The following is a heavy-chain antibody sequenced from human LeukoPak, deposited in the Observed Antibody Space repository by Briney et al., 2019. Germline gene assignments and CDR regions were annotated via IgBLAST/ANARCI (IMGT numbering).Heavy chain of an antibody. V-gene: IGHV4-59*08. J-gene: IGHJ2*01. Sequence: PSETLSLTCTVSGGSISSYYWSWIRQPPGKGLEWIGYIYYSGSTNYNPSLKSRVTISVDTSKNQFSLKLSSVTAADTAVYYCARGRDGDYYWYFDLWGRGTLVTVSS. CDR1: GGSISSYY. D-gene: IGHD4-17*01. CDR2: IYYSGST. CDR3: ARGRDGDYYWYFDL.